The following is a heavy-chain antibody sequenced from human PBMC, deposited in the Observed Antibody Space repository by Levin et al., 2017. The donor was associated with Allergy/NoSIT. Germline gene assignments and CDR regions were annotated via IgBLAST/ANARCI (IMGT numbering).Heavy chain of an antibody. D-gene: IGHD3-16*01. CDR2: IRSKTNNYAT. V-gene: IGHV3-73*01. CDR1: GLIFSGST. Sequence: PGGSLRLSCAASGLIFSGSTMHWVRQASGKGLEWVGHIRSKTNNYATAYSASVKGRFTISRDDSKNTAYLQMNSLKTEDTAVYYCTRHLEDRRQGGLASVRHMDVWGKGTTVTVSS. J-gene: IGHJ6*03. CDR3: TRHLEDRRQGGLASVRHMDV.